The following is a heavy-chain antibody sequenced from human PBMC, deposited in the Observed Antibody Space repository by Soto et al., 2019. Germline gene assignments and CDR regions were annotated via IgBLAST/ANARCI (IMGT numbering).Heavy chain of an antibody. D-gene: IGHD1-26*01. Sequence: QVQLVQSEAEVKEPGASVKVSCEASGYTFTLSDVHWVRQAPGQRLEWIGWIITGNGKTKYSEKFQGRVTISRDTSERKVYMELSSLRPDDTGLYYCARDSGSPYYYGMDVWGQGTTLSVS. CDR3: ARDSGSPYYYGMDV. J-gene: IGHJ6*02. CDR2: IITGNGKT. CDR1: GYTFTLSD. V-gene: IGHV1-3*04.